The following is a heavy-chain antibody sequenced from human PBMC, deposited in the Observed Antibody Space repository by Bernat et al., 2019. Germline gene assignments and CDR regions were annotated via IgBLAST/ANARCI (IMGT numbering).Heavy chain of an antibody. V-gene: IGHV1-3*01. CDR1: GYTFTSYA. CDR3: ARAARIGWFDP. J-gene: IGHJ5*02. CDR2: INAGNGNT. D-gene: IGHD6-6*01. Sequence: QVQLVQSGAEVKKPGASVKVSCKASGYTFTSYAMHWVRQAPGQRLEWMGWINAGNGNTKYSQKFQGRVTITADESTSTAYMELSSLRSEDTAVYYCARAARIGWFDPWGQGTLVTVSS.